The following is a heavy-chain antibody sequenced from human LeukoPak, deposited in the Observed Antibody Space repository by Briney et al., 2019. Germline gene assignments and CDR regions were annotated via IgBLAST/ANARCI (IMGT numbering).Heavy chain of an antibody. CDR1: GDSIRSQY. CDR3: ASHGSSGHEPLP. V-gene: IGHV4-59*08. J-gene: IGHJ4*01. CDR2: IYCTGST. D-gene: IGHD5-12*01. Sequence: SERLSLACTIPGDSIRSQYWNSIRRPPGRGLEWIGYIYCTGSTSYKPSLESRVTTSQDTSKTEFSLRLSSVTAADTAVYYCASHGSSGHEPLPWGQGTLVTVSS.